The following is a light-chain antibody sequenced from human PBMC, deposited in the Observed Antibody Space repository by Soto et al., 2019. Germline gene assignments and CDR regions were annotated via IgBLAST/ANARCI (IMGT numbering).Light chain of an antibody. J-gene: IGKJ1*01. CDR1: QSVSNN. Sequence: EIVMTQSPATLSVSPGERATLYCRASQSVSNNLAWYQQKPGQAPRLLIYGASTRATGIPASFSGSGSGTEFTLTISSLQSEDFAVYYCQQYNNWPRTFGQGTKVEIK. V-gene: IGKV3-15*01. CDR3: QQYNNWPRT. CDR2: GAS.